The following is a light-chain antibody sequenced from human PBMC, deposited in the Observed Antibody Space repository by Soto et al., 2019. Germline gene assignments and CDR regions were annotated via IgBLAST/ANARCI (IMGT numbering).Light chain of an antibody. CDR1: QTVSSTY. CDR2: GAS. J-gene: IGKJ4*01. CDR3: QQYYSSPLT. V-gene: IGKV3-20*01. Sequence: EIELAQSPGTLSLSPGERATLSCRASQTVSSTYLAWYQQKPGQAPRLLIYGASSRACCVPDRFSGSAYGADLSLTISRLEPEDSALSYCQQYYSSPLTF.